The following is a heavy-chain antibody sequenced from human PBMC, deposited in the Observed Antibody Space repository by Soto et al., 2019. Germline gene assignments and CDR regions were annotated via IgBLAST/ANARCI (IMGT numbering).Heavy chain of an antibody. D-gene: IGHD3-10*01. Sequence: PSETLSLTCTVSGGSFSSGGYCWSCSRQHPGKGLEWIGYIYYSGSTYYNPSLKSRVTISVDTSKDQFSLKLSSVTAADTAVYYCARADSYYGSGSYENYYYYGMDVWGQGTTVTVSS. CDR2: IYYSGST. CDR3: ARADSYYGSGSYENYYYYGMDV. J-gene: IGHJ6*02. CDR1: GGSFSSGGYC. V-gene: IGHV4-31*03.